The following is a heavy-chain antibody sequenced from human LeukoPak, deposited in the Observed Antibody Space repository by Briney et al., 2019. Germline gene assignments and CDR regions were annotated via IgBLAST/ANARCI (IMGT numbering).Heavy chain of an antibody. J-gene: IGHJ4*02. D-gene: IGHD3-22*01. Sequence: GGSLRLSCAASGFTFSSSAMSWVRQAPGKGLAWVSSIGGSGGSIYYADSVKGRFTISRDNSKNTLYLQMNSLRAEDTAVYYCAKDRDDSSGFYHDYWGQGTLVTVSS. CDR1: GFTFSSSA. CDR2: IGGSGGSI. V-gene: IGHV3-23*01. CDR3: AKDRDDSSGFYHDY.